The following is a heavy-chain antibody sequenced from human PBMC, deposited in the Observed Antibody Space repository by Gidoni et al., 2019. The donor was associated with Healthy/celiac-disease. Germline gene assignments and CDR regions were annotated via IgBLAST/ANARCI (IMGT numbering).Heavy chain of an antibody. D-gene: IGHD2-8*01. J-gene: IGHJ5*02. Sequence: QVQLQESGPGLVKPSETLSLTCTVSGGSISSYYWRWIRQPPGKGLEWIGYIYYSGSTNYNPSLKSRVTISVDTSKNQFSLKLSSVTAADTAVYYCARGVEDIVLMVYAISGWFDPWGQGTLVTVSS. CDR3: ARGVEDIVLMVYAISGWFDP. V-gene: IGHV4-59*01. CDR1: GGSISSYY. CDR2: IYYSGST.